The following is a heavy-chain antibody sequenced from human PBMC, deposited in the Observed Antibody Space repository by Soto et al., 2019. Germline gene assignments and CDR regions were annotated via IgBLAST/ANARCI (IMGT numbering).Heavy chain of an antibody. Sequence: ASVKVSCKASGYTFTSYGISWVRRAPGQGLEWMGWISAYNGNTNYAQKLQGRVTMTTDTSTSTAYMELRSLRSDDTAVYYCARDSYDYYDSSGYYPGRGPFDYWGQGSLVTVSS. CDR1: GYTFTSYG. CDR3: ARDSYDYYDSSGYYPGRGPFDY. CDR2: ISAYNGNT. J-gene: IGHJ4*02. V-gene: IGHV1-18*04. D-gene: IGHD3-22*01.